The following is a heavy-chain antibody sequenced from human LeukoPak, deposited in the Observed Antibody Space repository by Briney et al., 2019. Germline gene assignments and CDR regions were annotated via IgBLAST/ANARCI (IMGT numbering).Heavy chain of an antibody. V-gene: IGHV3-30*18. D-gene: IGHD2-15*01. CDR3: AKAKMVAADGYQYYYGMDV. Sequence: GRSLRLSCAASGFIFSNYGMHWVRRAPGKGLEWVAVTSYDGSNKHYADSVKGRFIISRDTAKNTLYLQMSSLRVEDTAVYYCAKAKMVAADGYQYYYGMDVWGKGTTVTVSS. J-gene: IGHJ6*04. CDR1: GFIFSNYG. CDR2: TSYDGSNK.